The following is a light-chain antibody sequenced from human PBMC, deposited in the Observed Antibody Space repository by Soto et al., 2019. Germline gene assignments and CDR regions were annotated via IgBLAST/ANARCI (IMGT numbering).Light chain of an antibody. CDR2: AAS. CDR3: QQSYSTPPT. J-gene: IGKJ4*01. Sequence: DIQMTQSPSSLSASVGDRVTITCRASQSISSYLNWYQEKPGKAPKLLIYAASSLQSGVPSRFSGSGSGTDFTLTISSLQPEDVATYYCQQSYSTPPTFGGGTTVDIK. V-gene: IGKV1-39*01. CDR1: QSISSY.